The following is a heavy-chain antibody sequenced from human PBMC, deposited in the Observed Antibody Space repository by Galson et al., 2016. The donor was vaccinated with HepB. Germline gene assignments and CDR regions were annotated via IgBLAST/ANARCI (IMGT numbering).Heavy chain of an antibody. Sequence: SVKVSCKASGGTFSKNVLSWVRQAPGQGLEWMGGVIPVLGTSYYAQKFQDRITITADTSTGTSYMEVSSLKSDDTAVYFFATSSSSWYGDAYWGQGTLVTVSS. V-gene: IGHV1-69*10. CDR2: VIPVLGTS. CDR3: ATSSSSWYGDAY. D-gene: IGHD6-13*01. J-gene: IGHJ4*02. CDR1: GGTFSKNV.